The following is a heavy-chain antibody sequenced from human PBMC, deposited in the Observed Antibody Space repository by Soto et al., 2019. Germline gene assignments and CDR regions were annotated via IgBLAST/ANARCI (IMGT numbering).Heavy chain of an antibody. CDR2: IKSKRHGGTT. CDR3: VTELVAYYYIN. Sequence: EVQLVESGGGLVKPGGSLRLSCAASGFTFNNAWMTWVRQAPGKGLEWVGRIKSKRHGGTTDYAAPVKGRFTISRDDSKNTLYLQMDSLKIEDTAVYYCVTELVAYYYINWGQGTLVTVSS. D-gene: IGHD3-22*01. V-gene: IGHV3-15*07. J-gene: IGHJ4*02. CDR1: GFTFNNAW.